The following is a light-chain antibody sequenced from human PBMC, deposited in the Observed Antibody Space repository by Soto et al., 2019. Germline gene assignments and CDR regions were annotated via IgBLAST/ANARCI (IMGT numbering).Light chain of an antibody. CDR1: QSISSS. Sequence: QLTAYPSFSPREKNTPPRRASQSISSSLAWYQQKPGQAPRLLIYDASTRATGFPARFSGSGSGTDFTLTIGSLEPEDFGVYYCQQRSECTRTCGQDTEVDI. CDR3: QQRSECTRT. CDR2: DAS. J-gene: IGKJ1*01. V-gene: IGKV3-11*01.